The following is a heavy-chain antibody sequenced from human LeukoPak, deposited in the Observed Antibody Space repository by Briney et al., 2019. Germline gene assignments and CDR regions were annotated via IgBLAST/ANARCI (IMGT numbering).Heavy chain of an antibody. CDR1: SYSLSSGSY. CDR3: ARVTYVDDMLYQYFDY. CDR2: IFHSGNS. Sequence: SETLSLTCAVSSYSLSSGSYWGWTRQSPGKGLEWVGSIFHSGNSYYNPSLKSRLTMSVDTSKNHFSLKLTSVTAADTALYFCARVTYVDDMLYQYFDYWGQGSLVTVSS. D-gene: IGHD4-17*01. V-gene: IGHV4-38-2*01. J-gene: IGHJ4*02.